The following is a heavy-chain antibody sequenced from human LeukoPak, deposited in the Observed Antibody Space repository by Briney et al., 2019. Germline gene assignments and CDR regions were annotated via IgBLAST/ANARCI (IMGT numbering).Heavy chain of an antibody. V-gene: IGHV3-23*01. Sequence: PGGSLRLSCAASGFTFSSYAMSWVRQAPGKGLEWVSAISGSGGSTYYADSVKGRFTISRDNSKNTLYLQMNSLRAEDTAVYYCANLNPVLRYFDWPKAPFDYWGQGTLVTVS. CDR3: ANLNPVLRYFDWPKAPFDY. D-gene: IGHD3-9*01. J-gene: IGHJ4*02. CDR1: GFTFSSYA. CDR2: ISGSGGST.